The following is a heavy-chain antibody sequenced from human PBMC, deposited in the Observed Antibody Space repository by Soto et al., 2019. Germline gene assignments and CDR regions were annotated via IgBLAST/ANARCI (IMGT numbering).Heavy chain of an antibody. D-gene: IGHD3-3*01. CDR3: ARSDSWSGYYYYYYYGMDV. CDR2: ISYDGSNK. CDR1: GFTFSSYA. J-gene: IGHJ6*02. V-gene: IGHV3-30-3*01. Sequence: GGSLRLSCAASGFTFSSYAMHWVRQAPGKGLEWVAVISYDGSNKYYADSVKGRFTISRDNSKNTLYLQMNSLRAEDTAVYYCARSDSWSGYYYYYYYGMDVWGQGTTVTVSS.